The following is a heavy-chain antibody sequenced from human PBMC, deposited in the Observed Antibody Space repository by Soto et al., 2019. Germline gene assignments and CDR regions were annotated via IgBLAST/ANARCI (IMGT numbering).Heavy chain of an antibody. J-gene: IGHJ6*02. CDR2: INPSGGST. Sequence: QVQLVQSGAEVKKPGASVKVSCKASGYTFTSYYMHWVRQAPGQGLEWMGIINPSGGSTSYAQKFQGRVTMTRDTSTSTVHMELSSLRSEDTAVYYCARDISYGDSHYYYYGMDVWGQGTTVTVSS. D-gene: IGHD4-17*01. V-gene: IGHV1-46*03. CDR3: ARDISYGDSHYYYYGMDV. CDR1: GYTFTSYY.